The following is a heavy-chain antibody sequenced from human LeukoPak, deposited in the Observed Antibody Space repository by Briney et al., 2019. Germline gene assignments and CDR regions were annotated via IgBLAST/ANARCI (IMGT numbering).Heavy chain of an antibody. D-gene: IGHD3-22*01. J-gene: IGHJ6*02. CDR3: ARFLPPSYYDSSGTGGMDV. CDR2: INPNSVGT. CDR1: GYTFTSYY. V-gene: IGHV1-2*02. Sequence: ASVKVSCKASGYTFTSYYMHWVRQAPGQGLEWMGWINPNSVGTNYAQKFQGRVTMTRDTSISTAYMELSRLRSDDTAVYYCARFLPPSYYDSSGTGGMDVWGQGTTVTVSS.